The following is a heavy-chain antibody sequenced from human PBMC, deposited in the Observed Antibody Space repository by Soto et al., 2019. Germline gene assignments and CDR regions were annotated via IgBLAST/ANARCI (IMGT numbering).Heavy chain of an antibody. CDR1: GCSISSYY. V-gene: IGHV4-59*01. D-gene: IGHD6-6*01. CDR2: IYYSGST. Sequence: XETLSLTCTVAGCSISSYYWSWIRQPPGRGLEWIGYIYYSGSTNYNPSLKSRVTISVDTSKNQFSLKLSSVTAADTAVYYCARSYMIAAPPFYYYYYGMDVWGQGTTVTVS. J-gene: IGHJ6*02. CDR3: ARSYMIAAPPFYYYYYGMDV.